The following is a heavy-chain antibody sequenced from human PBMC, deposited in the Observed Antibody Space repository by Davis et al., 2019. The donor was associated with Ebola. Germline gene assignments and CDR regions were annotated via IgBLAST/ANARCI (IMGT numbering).Heavy chain of an antibody. J-gene: IGHJ6*02. CDR2: ISWNSDKI. CDR1: GFTFDDYA. Sequence: SLKISCAASGFTFDDYAMHWVRQTPGKGLEWVSGISWNSDKIEYADSVKGRFTISRDNAKNSLYLQMNSLRPEDTALYYCAKDRNYDQYYGIDVWGRGTQVTVSS. CDR3: AKDRNYDQYYGIDV. V-gene: IGHV3-9*01.